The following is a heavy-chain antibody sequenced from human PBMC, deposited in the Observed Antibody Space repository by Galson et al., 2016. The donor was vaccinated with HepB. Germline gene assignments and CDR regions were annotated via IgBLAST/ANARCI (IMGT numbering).Heavy chain of an antibody. CDR2: IIPISRTV. V-gene: IGHV1-69*13. D-gene: IGHD3-16*02. CDR1: GGTFSGYT. CDR3: ARVGAYVWGTYRSPRAFDI. J-gene: IGHJ3*02. Sequence: SVKVSCKASGGTFSGYTISWVRQAPGQGLEWMGGIIPISRTVKYAQTFQGRVTITADESTNTAYMEPSSLRSEDTALYYCARVGAYVWGTYRSPRAFDIWGQGTMVTVS.